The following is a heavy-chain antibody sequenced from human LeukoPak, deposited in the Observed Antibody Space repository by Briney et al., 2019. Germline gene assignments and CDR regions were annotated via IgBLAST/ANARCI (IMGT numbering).Heavy chain of an antibody. V-gene: IGHV3-64*01. CDR2: ISGNGDST. CDR1: GFIFSSCA. CDR3: VREVYDGNWFDP. J-gene: IGHJ5*02. Sequence: GGSPRLSCAASGFIFSSCAMHWVPQAPRKGLEYVAAISGNGDSTYYANSVKGRFTISRDNSKNTLYLQMGSLRAEDMAVYYCVREVYDGNWFDPWGQGTLVTVSS. D-gene: IGHD3-3*01.